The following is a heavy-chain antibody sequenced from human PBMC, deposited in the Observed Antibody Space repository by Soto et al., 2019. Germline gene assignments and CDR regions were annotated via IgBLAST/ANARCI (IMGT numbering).Heavy chain of an antibody. CDR2: ISYRGST. CDR3: ERVSLAVAGRSFDY. J-gene: IGHJ4*02. V-gene: IGHV4-31*01. CDR1: GVSISSGGYY. Sequence: QVQLQESGPGLVKTSQTLSLTCTVSGVSISSGGYYWSWIRQHPEKGLVWIGYISYRGSTYYNPPHKCQVRITVDTYKYQLSPKLSSVTAADTDVYYCERVSLAVAGRSFDYWGQGTLVTVSS. D-gene: IGHD6-19*01.